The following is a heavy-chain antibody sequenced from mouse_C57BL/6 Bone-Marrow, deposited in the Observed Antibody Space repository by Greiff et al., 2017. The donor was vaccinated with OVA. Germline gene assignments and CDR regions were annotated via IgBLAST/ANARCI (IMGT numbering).Heavy chain of an antibody. V-gene: IGHV6-3*01. CDR3: TPYGNLPWFAY. Sequence: EVQVVESGGGLVQPGGSMKLSCVASGFTFSNYWMNWVRQSPEKGLEWVAQIRLKSDNYATHYAESVKGRFTISRDDSKSSVYLQMNNLRAEDTGIYYCTPYGNLPWFAYWGQGTLVTVSA. D-gene: IGHD2-1*01. J-gene: IGHJ3*01. CDR1: GFTFSNYW. CDR2: IRLKSDNYAT.